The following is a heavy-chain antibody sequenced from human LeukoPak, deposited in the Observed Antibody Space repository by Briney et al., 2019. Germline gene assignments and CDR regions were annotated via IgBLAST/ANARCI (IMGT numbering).Heavy chain of an antibody. Sequence: SETLSLTCSVSGGSISNYYWSWIRQPPGKGLEWIGRIFTSGSINYNPSLKSRVTMSIDTSRNQFSLKLASVTAADTAVYYCARGDMTAGGPYAFDIWGQGTVVTVSS. J-gene: IGHJ3*02. D-gene: IGHD6-13*01. CDR2: IFTSGSI. CDR1: GGSISNYY. CDR3: ARGDMTAGGPYAFDI. V-gene: IGHV4-4*07.